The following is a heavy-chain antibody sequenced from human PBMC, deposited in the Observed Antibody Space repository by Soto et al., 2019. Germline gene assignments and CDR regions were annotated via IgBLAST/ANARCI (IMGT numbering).Heavy chain of an antibody. J-gene: IGHJ4*02. CDR3: ARSPIAARPDY. V-gene: IGHV4-61*01. Sequence: KASETLSLTCTVSGGSVSSGSYYWSWIRQPPGKGLEWIGYIYYSGSTNYNPSLKSRVTISVDTSKNQFSLKLSSVTAADTAVYYCARSPIAARPDYWGQGTLVTVSS. CDR1: GGSVSSGSYY. D-gene: IGHD6-6*01. CDR2: IYYSGST.